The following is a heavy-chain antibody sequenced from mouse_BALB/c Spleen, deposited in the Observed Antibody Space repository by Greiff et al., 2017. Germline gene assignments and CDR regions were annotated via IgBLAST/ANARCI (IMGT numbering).Heavy chain of an antibody. CDR3: ARHPLRGYDDYAMDY. J-gene: IGHJ4*01. CDR1: GFTFSSYG. CDR2: ISSGGSYT. Sequence: EVKVVESGGDLVKPGGSLKLSCAASGFTFSSYGMSWVRQTPDKRLEWVATISSGGSYTYYPDSVKGRFTISRDNAKNTLYLQMSSLKSEDTAMYYCARHPLRGYDDYAMDYWGQGTSVTVSS. D-gene: IGHD2-2*01. V-gene: IGHV5-6*01.